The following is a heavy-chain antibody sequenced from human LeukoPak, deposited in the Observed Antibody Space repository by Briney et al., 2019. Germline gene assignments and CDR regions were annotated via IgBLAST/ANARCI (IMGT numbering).Heavy chain of an antibody. V-gene: IGHV3-21*01. Sequence: GGSLRLSCAASGFTFSSYDMNWVRQAPGKGLEWVSSISFSSYIYYADSVKGRFTISRDNAKSSLYLQMNSLRAEDTAVYYCATVASNANYYDSSGYHSDHWGQGTLVTVSS. D-gene: IGHD3-22*01. CDR1: GFTFSSYD. CDR2: ISFSSYI. CDR3: ATVASNANYYDSSGYHSDH. J-gene: IGHJ4*02.